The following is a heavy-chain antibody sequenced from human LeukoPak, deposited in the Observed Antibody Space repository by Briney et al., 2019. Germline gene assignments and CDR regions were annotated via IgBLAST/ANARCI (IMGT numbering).Heavy chain of an antibody. CDR1: GYTFTSYY. CDR3: ARGFTVYRLSLDY. J-gene: IGHJ4*02. CDR2: INPSGGGT. Sequence: ASVKVSCKASGYTFTSYYMHWVRQAPGQGPEWMGFINPSGGGTSYAQKFQGRVTMTTDTSTSTVYMEVSSLRSEDTAVYYCARGFTVYRLSLDYWGQGTLVTVSS. V-gene: IGHV1-46*01. D-gene: IGHD3-16*02.